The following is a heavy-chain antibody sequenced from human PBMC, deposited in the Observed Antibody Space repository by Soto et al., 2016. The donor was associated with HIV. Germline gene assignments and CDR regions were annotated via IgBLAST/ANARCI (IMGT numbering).Heavy chain of an antibody. V-gene: IGHV4-38-2*01. D-gene: IGHD3-3*01. Sequence: QVQLQESGPRLVKPSETLSLTCAVSGSSIGGGYYWGWVRQPPGKGLEWIGNIYHRGSTSYNPSLRSRVTISVDTSKNQFSLNLQSATAEDTAVYYCARAMYYGRSWDYWGQGPWSPSP. CDR1: GSSIGGGYY. CDR2: IYHRGST. J-gene: IGHJ1*01. CDR3: ARAMYYGRSWDY.